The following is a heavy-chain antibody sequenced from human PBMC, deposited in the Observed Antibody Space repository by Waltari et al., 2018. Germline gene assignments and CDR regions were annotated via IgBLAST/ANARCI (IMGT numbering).Heavy chain of an antibody. Sequence: QVLLVQSGAEVKKPGASVKVSCKASGYIFTNYYLHWVRQAPGQGPEWMGWVNPDTGYANYAHNLRGRVTMTWDTSINTAFMDLSGLKSDDTAVYYCARDRTTMAARPGDYWGQGTLVTVSS. CDR1: GYIFTNYY. CDR3: ARDRTTMAARPGDY. V-gene: IGHV1-2*02. D-gene: IGHD6-6*01. CDR2: VNPDTGYA. J-gene: IGHJ4*02.